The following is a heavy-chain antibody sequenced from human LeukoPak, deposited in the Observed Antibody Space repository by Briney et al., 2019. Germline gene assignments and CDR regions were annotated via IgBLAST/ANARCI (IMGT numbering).Heavy chain of an antibody. CDR3: ARALPYYYDSSGYDRVYFDY. D-gene: IGHD3-22*01. Sequence: PSETLSLTCTVSGVSVSSYYWSWIRQPPGKGLEWIGYIFYMGETDYNPSLKRRVTISVDTSKNQFSLKLSSVTAADTAVYYCARALPYYYDSSGYDRVYFDYWGQGTLVTVSS. J-gene: IGHJ4*02. V-gene: IGHV4-59*02. CDR1: GVSVSSYY. CDR2: IFYMGET.